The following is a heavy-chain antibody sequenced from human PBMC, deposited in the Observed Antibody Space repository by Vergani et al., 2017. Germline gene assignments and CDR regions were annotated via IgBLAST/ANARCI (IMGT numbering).Heavy chain of an antibody. CDR1: GYTFTSYY. V-gene: IGHV1-46*01. CDR3: ARGLLWFGDDASGAFDI. CDR2: INPSGGST. J-gene: IGHJ3*02. D-gene: IGHD3-10*01. Sequence: QVQLVQSGAEVKKPGASVKVSCKASGYTFTSYYMHWVRQAPGQGLEWMGIINPSGGSTSYAQKFQGRVTMTRDTSISTAYMELSRLRSDDTAVYYCARGLLWFGDDASGAFDIWGQGTMVTVSS.